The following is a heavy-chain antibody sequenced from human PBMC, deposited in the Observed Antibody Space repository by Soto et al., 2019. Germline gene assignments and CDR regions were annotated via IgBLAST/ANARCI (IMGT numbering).Heavy chain of an antibody. CDR1: GGSFSGSY. Sequence: SSTLSLTCAVYGGSFSGSYWCWIRQPPGKGLEWIGEINHSGSTNYNPSLKSRVTISVDTSKNQFSLKLSSVTAADTAVYYCARNSSGSPSWFDPWGQGTLVTGSS. CDR3: ARNSSGSPSWFDP. V-gene: IGHV4-34*01. D-gene: IGHD3-10*01. CDR2: INHSGST. J-gene: IGHJ5*02.